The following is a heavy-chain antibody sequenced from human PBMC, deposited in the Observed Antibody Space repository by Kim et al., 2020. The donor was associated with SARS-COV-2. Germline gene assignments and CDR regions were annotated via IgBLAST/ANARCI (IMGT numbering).Heavy chain of an antibody. CDR3: GRESRSRGIGQ. D-gene: IGHD3-10*01. CDR2: IKEDGSEI. V-gene: IGHV3-7*01. CDR1: EFTFYNYW. J-gene: IGHJ4*02. Sequence: GGSLRLSCVDPEFTFYNYWLSWVRQVPGKGLEFVANIKEDGSEINYVDSVRGRFTISRDNAKSALYLQMNSLRAEDTAIYYCGRESRSRGIGQWGWGTL.